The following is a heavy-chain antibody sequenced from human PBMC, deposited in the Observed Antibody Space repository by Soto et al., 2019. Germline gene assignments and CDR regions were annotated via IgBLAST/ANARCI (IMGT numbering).Heavy chain of an antibody. D-gene: IGHD1-7*01. CDR1: GFTFSSYC. J-gene: IGHJ4*02. Sequence: PGGSLRLACAASGFTFSSYCMHWVRQAPGKGLEWVAVISYDGSNKYYADSVKGRFTISRDNSKNTLYLQMNSLRAEDTAVYYCAKDRELYFDYWGQGTLVTVSS. CDR2: ISYDGSNK. V-gene: IGHV3-30*18. CDR3: AKDRELYFDY.